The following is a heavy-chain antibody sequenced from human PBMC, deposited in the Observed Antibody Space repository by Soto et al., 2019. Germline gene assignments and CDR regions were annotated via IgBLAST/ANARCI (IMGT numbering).Heavy chain of an antibody. D-gene: IGHD3-22*01. CDR2: INPSGGST. V-gene: IGHV1-46*01. CDR3: ARDYDRGGYPRYYFDY. CDR1: GYTFTSYY. J-gene: IGHJ4*02. Sequence: GASVKVSCKASGYTFTSYYMRWVRQAPGQGLEWIGIINPSGGSTSYAQKFQGRVTMTRDTSTSTVYMELSSLRSEDTAVYYCARDYDRGGYPRYYFDYWGQGTLVTVSS.